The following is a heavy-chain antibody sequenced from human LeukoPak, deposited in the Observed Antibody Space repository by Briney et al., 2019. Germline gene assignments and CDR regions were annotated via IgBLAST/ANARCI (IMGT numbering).Heavy chain of an antibody. CDR1: GFTLSSYA. V-gene: IGHV3-30-3*01. Sequence: GGSLRLSCAASGFTLSSYAMHWVRQAPGKGLEWVAVISYDGSNKYYADSVKGRFTISRDNSKDTLYLQMNSLRAVDTAVYYCASLLPYGSGSWYGMDVWGQGTTVTVSS. D-gene: IGHD3-10*01. J-gene: IGHJ6*02. CDR3: ASLLPYGSGSWYGMDV. CDR2: ISYDGSNK.